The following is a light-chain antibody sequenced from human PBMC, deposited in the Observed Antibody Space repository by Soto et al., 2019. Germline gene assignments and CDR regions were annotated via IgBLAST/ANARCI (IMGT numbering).Light chain of an antibody. V-gene: IGLV2-14*01. CDR3: SSYTSSSTPRV. CDR2: DVS. Sequence: QSALTQPASVSGSPGQSITLSCTGTSSDVGGYNYVSWYQQHPGKAPKLMMYDVSNRPSGVSNRFSGSKSGNTASLTISWLQSEDEADYYCSSYTSSSTPRVFGGGTKLTVL. CDR1: SSDVGGYNY. J-gene: IGLJ2*01.